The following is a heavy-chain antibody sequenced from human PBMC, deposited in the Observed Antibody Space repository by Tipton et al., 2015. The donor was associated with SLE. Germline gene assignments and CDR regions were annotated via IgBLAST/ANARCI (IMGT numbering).Heavy chain of an antibody. CDR1: GGSFSAYY. D-gene: IGHD3-3*01. CDR3: ARDPYDSWSDYQATFDY. V-gene: IGHV4-34*10. Sequence: TLSLTCAVYGGSFSAYYWSWIRQPPGKGLEWIGSIYRSGTAYYNPSLKSRVTMSVDTSKNQFSLKLTSVTAADTAVYYCARDPYDSWSDYQATFDYWGQGTLVTVSS. J-gene: IGHJ4*02. CDR2: IYRSGTA.